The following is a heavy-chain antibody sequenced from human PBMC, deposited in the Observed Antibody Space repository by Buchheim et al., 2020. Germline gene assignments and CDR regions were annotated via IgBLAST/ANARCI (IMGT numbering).Heavy chain of an antibody. CDR2: IYYSGST. CDR3: ARERGGRYCSGGSCPYYYYGMDV. CDR1: GGSVSSGSYY. J-gene: IGHJ6*02. V-gene: IGHV4-61*01. D-gene: IGHD2-15*01. Sequence: QVQLQESGPGLVKPSETLSLTCTVSGGSVSSGSYYWSWIRQPPGKGLEWIGYIYYSGSTNYNPSLKSRVTISVDTSKNHFSLKLSSVTAADTAVYYCARERGGRYCSGGSCPYYYYGMDVWGQGTT.